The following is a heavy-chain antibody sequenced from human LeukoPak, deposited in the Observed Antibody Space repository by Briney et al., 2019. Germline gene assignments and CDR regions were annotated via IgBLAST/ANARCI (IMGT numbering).Heavy chain of an antibody. Sequence: PKVSVKVSCKASGYTFTSYDINWVRQATGQGLEWMGWMNPNSGNTGYAQKFQGRVTMTRNTSISTAYMELSSLRSEDTAVYYCARDRAVTNDFDYWGQGTLVTVSS. D-gene: IGHD4-17*01. CDR3: ARDRAVTNDFDY. V-gene: IGHV1-8*01. CDR1: GYTFTSYD. J-gene: IGHJ4*02. CDR2: MNPNSGNT.